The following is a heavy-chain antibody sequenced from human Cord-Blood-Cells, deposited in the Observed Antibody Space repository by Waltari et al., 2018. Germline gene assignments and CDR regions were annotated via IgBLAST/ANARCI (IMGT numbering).Heavy chain of an antibody. CDR3: ARGQRAEAAFDY. CDR2: IYTSGST. J-gene: IGHJ4*02. CDR1: GGSISSYY. V-gene: IGHV4-4*07. D-gene: IGHD6-25*01. Sequence: QVQLQESCLGLVKPSETLSLTCTVSGGSISSYYWSWIRQPAGKGLEWIGRIYTSGSTNYNPSLKSRVTMSVDTAKNQFSLKLSSVTAADTAVYYCARGQRAEAAFDYWGQGTLVTVSS.